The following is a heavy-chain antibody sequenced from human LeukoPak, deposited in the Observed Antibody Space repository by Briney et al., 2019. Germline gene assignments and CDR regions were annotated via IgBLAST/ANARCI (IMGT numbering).Heavy chain of an antibody. D-gene: IGHD3-22*01. CDR2: MNPNSGST. V-gene: IGHV1-8*01. CDR3: ARWYRYDSSGYYSRAFDI. J-gene: IGHJ3*02. CDR1: GYTFTSYD. Sequence: ASVKVSCKASGYTFTSYDINWVRQATGQGLEWMGWMNPNSGSTGYAQKFQGRVTMTRNTSISTAYMELSSLRSEDTAVYYCARWYRYDSSGYYSRAFDIWGQGTMVTVSS.